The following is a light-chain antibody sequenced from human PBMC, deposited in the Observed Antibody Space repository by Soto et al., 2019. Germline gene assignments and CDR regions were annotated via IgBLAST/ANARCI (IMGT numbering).Light chain of an antibody. CDR1: QSVSSSY. Sequence: EIMLKQSPGTLSLSPGERATLSCRASQSVSSSYLAWYQQKPGQAPRLLIYGASSRATGIPDRFSGSGSGTDFTLTISRLEPEDFAVYYCQQYGSSPVTFGQGTKVDIK. J-gene: IGKJ1*01. V-gene: IGKV3-20*01. CDR2: GAS. CDR3: QQYGSSPVT.